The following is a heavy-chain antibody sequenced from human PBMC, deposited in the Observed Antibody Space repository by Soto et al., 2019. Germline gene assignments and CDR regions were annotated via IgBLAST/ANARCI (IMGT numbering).Heavy chain of an antibody. CDR3: ARGASVAGLDY. Sequence: PSETLSLTCTVSGGSISSGGYYWSWIRQHPGKGLEWIGYIYYSGSIYYNPSLKSRVTISVDTSKNQFSLKLSSVTAADTAVYYCARGASVAGLDYWGQGTLVTVSS. CDR1: GGSISSGGYY. V-gene: IGHV4-31*02. D-gene: IGHD6-19*01. CDR2: IYYSGSI. J-gene: IGHJ4*02.